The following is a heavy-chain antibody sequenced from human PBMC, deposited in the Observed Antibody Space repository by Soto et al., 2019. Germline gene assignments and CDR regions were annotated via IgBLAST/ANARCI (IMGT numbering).Heavy chain of an antibody. CDR2: IWYDGSNK. Sequence: GGSLRLSRAASGFTFSSCGMHWVRQAPGKGLEWVSVIWYDGSNKYYAESVKGRFTISRDNSKNTLYLQMNSLRAEDTAVYYCAKGGSSSWHSYYYYGMDVWGQGTTVTVSS. CDR3: AKGGSSSWHSYYYYGMDV. D-gene: IGHD6-13*01. J-gene: IGHJ6*02. CDR1: GFTFSSCG. V-gene: IGHV3-33*06.